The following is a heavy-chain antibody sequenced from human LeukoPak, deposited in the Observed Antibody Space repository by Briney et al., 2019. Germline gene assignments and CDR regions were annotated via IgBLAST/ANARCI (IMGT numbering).Heavy chain of an antibody. CDR3: ARGQRVIAAAGKTWGYYFDY. J-gene: IGHJ4*02. D-gene: IGHD6-13*01. CDR1: GYTFTSYD. V-gene: IGHV1-8*01. CDR2: MNPNSGNT. Sequence: ASVKVSCKASGYTFTSYDINWVRQATGQGLEWMGWMNPNSGNTGYAQKFQGRVTMTRNTSISTAYMELSSLRSEDTAVYYCARGQRVIAAAGKTWGYYFDYWGQGTLVTVSS.